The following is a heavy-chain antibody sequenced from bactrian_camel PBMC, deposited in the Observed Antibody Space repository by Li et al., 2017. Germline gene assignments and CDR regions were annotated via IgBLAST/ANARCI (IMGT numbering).Heavy chain of an antibody. D-gene: IGHD1*01. CDR1: GDIYDSYC. Sequence: VQLVESGGGSVQAGGSLRLSCAYSGDIYDSYCMAWFRQAPGKEREGVARIATGSGNTHYADSVEGRFTISQDNAKNTVYLQMNSLKPEDTAMYYCAAAFLLPTRYARSWYMQSDYPYWGQGTQVTVS. V-gene: IGHV3S63*01. CDR3: AAAFLLPTRYARSWYMQSDYPY. CDR2: IATGSGNT. J-gene: IGHJ4*01.